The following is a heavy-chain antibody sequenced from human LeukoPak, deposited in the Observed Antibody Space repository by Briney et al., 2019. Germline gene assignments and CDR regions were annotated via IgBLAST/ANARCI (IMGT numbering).Heavy chain of an antibody. J-gene: IGHJ4*02. CDR3: ASPRLAAQGY. V-gene: IGHV1-69*04. D-gene: IGHD6-6*01. Sequence: SVKDSCKASVGTFSSHAISSVRQAPGQGREWMGRIIPIIRIAKYAQKFTRRVTITADKSTSTAYMELSSLRSEDTAVYYCASPRLAAQGYWGQGTLVTVSS. CDR1: VGTFSSHA. CDR2: IIPIIRIA.